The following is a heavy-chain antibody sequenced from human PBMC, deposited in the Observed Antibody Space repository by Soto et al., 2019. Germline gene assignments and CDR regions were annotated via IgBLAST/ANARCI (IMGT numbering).Heavy chain of an antibody. V-gene: IGHV1-18*01. J-gene: IGHJ4*02. CDR2: ISAYNGNT. CDR1: GYTFTSYF. CDR3: ASVASPLDY. Sequence: QVQLVQSGAEVKKPGASVKVSCKASGYTFTSYFISWVRQAPGQGLEWMGWISAYNGNTNYAQKLQGRVTMTTDTAPSTAYLALRSLRSADTAVYYSASVASPLDYWGQGTLVTVSS. D-gene: IGHD5-12*01.